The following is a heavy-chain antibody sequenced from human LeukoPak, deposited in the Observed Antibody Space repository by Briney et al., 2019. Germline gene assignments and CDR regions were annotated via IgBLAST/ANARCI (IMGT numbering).Heavy chain of an antibody. CDR1: GYTFTSYD. J-gene: IGHJ4*02. CDR2: MNPNSGNT. Sequence: ASVKVSCKASGYTFTSYDITWVRQATGQGLEWMGWMNPNSGNTGYAQKFQGRVTMTRNTSISTAYMELSSLRSEDTVVYYCARGFQTRTGTTEVDDYWGQGTLVTVSS. V-gene: IGHV1-8*01. CDR3: ARGFQTRTGTTEVDDY. D-gene: IGHD1-1*01.